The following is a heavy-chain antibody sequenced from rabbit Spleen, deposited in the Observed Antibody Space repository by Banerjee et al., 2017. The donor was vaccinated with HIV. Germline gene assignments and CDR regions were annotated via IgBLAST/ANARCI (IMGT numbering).Heavy chain of an antibody. CDR2: IYNGSGST. D-gene: IGHD8-1*01. J-gene: IGHJ4*01. V-gene: IGHV1S43*01. Sequence: QETLVESGGDLVKPGASLTLTCTASGVSFNFNNYWICWVRQAPGKGLEWIGCIYNGSGSTWYASWVNGRFTISKSTSLNTVDLKMTSLTAADTATYFCARGPGGGSYYVINYFDLWGPGTLVTVS. CDR3: ARGPGGGSYYVINYFDL. CDR1: GVSFNFNNY.